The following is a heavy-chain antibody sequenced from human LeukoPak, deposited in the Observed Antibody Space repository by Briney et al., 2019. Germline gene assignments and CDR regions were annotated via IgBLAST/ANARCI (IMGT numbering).Heavy chain of an antibody. V-gene: IGHV3-23*01. CDR2: ISGSGGST. D-gene: IGHD3-3*01. CDR1: GFTFSSYA. CDR3: AKGLYDFWSGYRPGYYYGMDV. Sequence: GGSLRLSCAASGFTFSSYAMRWVRQAPGKGLEWVSAISGSGGSTYYADSVKGRFTISRDNSKNTLYLQMNSLRAEDTAVYYCAKGLYDFWSGYRPGYYYGMDVWGQGTTVTVSS. J-gene: IGHJ6*02.